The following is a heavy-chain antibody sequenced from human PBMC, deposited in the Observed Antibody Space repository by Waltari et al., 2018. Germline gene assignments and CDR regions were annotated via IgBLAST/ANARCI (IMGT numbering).Heavy chain of an antibody. CDR2: IYSGGST. D-gene: IGHD6-19*01. CDR3: ARDVDSSGWYLGGVDV. CDR1: GGSISSGGYY. V-gene: IGHV3-53*01. J-gene: IGHJ6*02. Sequence: VQLQESGPGLVKPSQTLSLTCTVSGGSISSGGYYWSWIRQHPGKGLEWVSVIYSGGSTYYADSVKGRFTISRDNSKNTLYLQMNSLRAEDTAVYYCARDVDSSGWYLGGVDVWGQGTTVTVSS.